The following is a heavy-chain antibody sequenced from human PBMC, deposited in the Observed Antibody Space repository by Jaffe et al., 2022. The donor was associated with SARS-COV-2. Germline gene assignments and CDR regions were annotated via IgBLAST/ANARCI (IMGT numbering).Heavy chain of an antibody. V-gene: IGHV4-61*02. CDR1: GESVTSGDYY. CDR2: VEINGNT. Sequence: QVQLQESGPGLVKPSETLSLTCTVSGESVTSGDYYWSWIRQPAGKGLEWIGRVEINGNTEYNPSLKSRITMSIDRSKKQFSLKLNSVTAADTAVYYCARGYRGSYYFNWGQGTLVTVSS. D-gene: IGHD1-26*01. J-gene: IGHJ4*02. CDR3: ARGYRGSYYFN.